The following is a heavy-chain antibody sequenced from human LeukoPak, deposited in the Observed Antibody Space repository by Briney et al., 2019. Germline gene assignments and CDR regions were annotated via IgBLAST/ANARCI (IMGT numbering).Heavy chain of an antibody. CDR3: ARDRESESDSEGDY. CDR1: GFTFSRFW. J-gene: IGHJ4*02. Sequence: PGGSLRLSCSASGFTFSRFWMSWVRQAPGKGLEYVALIKQGGSVIYHMDSVEGRFTISRDDATNSLYLQMNSLRVEDTALYYCARDRESESDSEGDYWGQGTLVTVSS. CDR2: IKQGGSVI. D-gene: IGHD4-11*01. V-gene: IGHV3-7*01.